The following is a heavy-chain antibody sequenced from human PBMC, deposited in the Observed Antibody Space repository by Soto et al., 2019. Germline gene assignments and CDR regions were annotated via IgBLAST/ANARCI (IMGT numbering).Heavy chain of an antibody. CDR1: AFSISNYY. J-gene: IGHJ6*02. V-gene: IGHV4-59*01. Sequence: SENLSLTSPVSAFSISNYYWIWHRPPQGKGLDWIGYVFYTGRANYNASLKSRVSISLDTSNYQFSLKLSSVTAADTAVYYCARDGDGRMTTHHYYYNVMDVWGPGTTVTVSS. CDR2: VFYTGRA. D-gene: IGHD4-4*01. CDR3: ARDGDGRMTTHHYYYNVMDV.